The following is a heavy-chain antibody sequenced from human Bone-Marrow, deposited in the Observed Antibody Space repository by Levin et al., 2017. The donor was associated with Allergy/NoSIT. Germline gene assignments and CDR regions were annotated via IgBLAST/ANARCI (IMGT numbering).Heavy chain of an antibody. CDR3: VRGARDYGDPRFHFFAMGV. CDR1: GISFSRSA. V-gene: IGHV3-23*01. J-gene: IGHJ6*02. D-gene: IGHD4-17*01. CDR2: ISGSGDTR. Sequence: GGSLRLSCAASGISFSRSAMNWVRQTPGKGLEWVSGISGSGDTRNYADSVRGRFTISRDNSRDTLYLQLDSLSADDTAVYYCVRGARDYGDPRFHFFAMGVWGQGTTVTVSS.